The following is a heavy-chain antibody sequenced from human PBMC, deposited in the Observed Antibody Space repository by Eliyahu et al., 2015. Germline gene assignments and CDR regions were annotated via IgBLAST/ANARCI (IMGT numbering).Heavy chain of an antibody. V-gene: IGHV4-39*07. Sequence: QVQLQESGPXLVKPSETLSLTCTVXTGSXXRTSYFWGWIRQPPGKGPEWIGSLSSSGTTYYNKSLRSRVTXSLDTSKRQFSLTLSFVTAADTALYXCATGLKVDFWGQGILVTVSS. CDR3: ATGLKVDF. CDR1: TGSXXRTSYF. D-gene: IGHD3/OR15-3a*01. J-gene: IGHJ4*02. CDR2: LSSSGTT.